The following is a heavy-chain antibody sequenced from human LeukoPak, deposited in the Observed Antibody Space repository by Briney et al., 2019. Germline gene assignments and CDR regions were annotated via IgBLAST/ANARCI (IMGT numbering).Heavy chain of an antibody. J-gene: IGHJ4*02. V-gene: IGHV5-51*01. CDR1: GYSFTNYW. D-gene: IGHD2-15*01. CDR2: INPGDSDT. Sequence: VESLKISCKASGYSFTNYWIGWVRQMPGKGLEWMALINPGDSDTRYSPSFQGQVTISVDKSINTAYLQWSSLRALDTAMYYCARQGSSIVSDYWGQGTLVTVSS. CDR3: ARQGSSIVSDY.